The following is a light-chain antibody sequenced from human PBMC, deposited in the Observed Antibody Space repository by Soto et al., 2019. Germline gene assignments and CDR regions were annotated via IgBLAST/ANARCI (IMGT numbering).Light chain of an antibody. J-gene: IGLJ1*01. CDR1: NIGSKS. CDR3: QVWDSSSDHP. V-gene: IGLV3-21*04. CDR2: YDS. Sequence: SYELTQPPSVPVAPGKTARITCGGNNIGSKSVHWYQQKPGQAPVLVIYYDSDRPSGIPERFSGSNSGNTATLTISRVEAGDEADYYCQVWDSSSDHPFGTGTKLTVL.